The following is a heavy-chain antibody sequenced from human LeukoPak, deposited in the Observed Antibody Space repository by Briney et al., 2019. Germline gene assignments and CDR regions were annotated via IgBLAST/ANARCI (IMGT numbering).Heavy chain of an antibody. CDR1: GGSIRSHY. CDR2: IYDTGST. V-gene: IGHV4-59*11. Sequence: SETLSLTCTVSGGSIRSHYWSWIRQPPGKGLQWIGYIYDTGSTDYNPSLKSRVTISVDTSKNQFSLKLSSVTAADTAVYYCARGRYSSSWYPSAEYFQHWGQGTLITVSS. J-gene: IGHJ1*01. D-gene: IGHD6-13*01. CDR3: ARGRYSSSWYPSAEYFQH.